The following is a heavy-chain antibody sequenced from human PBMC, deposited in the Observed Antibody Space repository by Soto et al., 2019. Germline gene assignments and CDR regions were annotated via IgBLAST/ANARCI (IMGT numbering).Heavy chain of an antibody. CDR2: ISGGIGST. CDR3: AKGGARYFDY. CDR1: GFSFGTYA. J-gene: IGHJ4*02. Sequence: GSLRLSCVASGFSFGTYAMTWVRQVPGKGLEWVSTISGGIGSTFYADSVKGQFTISRDISKKMLFLHMNGLRGEDTGTYYCAKGGARYFDYWGRGTLVTVSS. V-gene: IGHV3-23*01. D-gene: IGHD1-26*01.